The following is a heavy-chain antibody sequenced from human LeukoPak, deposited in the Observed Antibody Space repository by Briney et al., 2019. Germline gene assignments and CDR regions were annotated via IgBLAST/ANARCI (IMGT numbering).Heavy chain of an antibody. CDR3: ATMGAKTFDH. Sequence: ASVKVSCKASGYTFTDYYIHWVRQAPGQGLEWLGWISPYSAATNYAQKFRGRVTMTRDTSIRTAYMEVSRLTSDDTAVYYCATMGAKTFDHWGQGTLVTVSS. V-gene: IGHV1-2*02. CDR1: GYTFTDYY. D-gene: IGHD1-26*01. J-gene: IGHJ4*02. CDR2: ISPYSAAT.